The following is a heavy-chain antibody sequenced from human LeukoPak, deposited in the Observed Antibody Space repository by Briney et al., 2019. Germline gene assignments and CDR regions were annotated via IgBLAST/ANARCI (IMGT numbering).Heavy chain of an antibody. CDR1: GGSISSYY. Sequence: SETLSLTCTVSGGSISSYYWSWIRQPPGKGLEWIGYIYYSGSTNYNPSLKSRVTISVDTSKNQFSLKLSSVTAADTAVYYCARVSDTAMDAFDYWGQGTLVTVSS. V-gene: IGHV4-59*01. CDR2: IYYSGST. D-gene: IGHD5-18*01. J-gene: IGHJ4*02. CDR3: ARVSDTAMDAFDY.